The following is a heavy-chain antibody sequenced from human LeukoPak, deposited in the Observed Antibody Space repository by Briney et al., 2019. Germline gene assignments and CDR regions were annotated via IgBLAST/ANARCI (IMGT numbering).Heavy chain of an antibody. J-gene: IGHJ4*02. CDR3: AKDVVVTAMGFDY. V-gene: IGHV3-33*06. D-gene: IGHD2-21*02. CDR1: GFTFSSYG. Sequence: GSLRLSCAASGFTFSSYGMHWVRQAPGKGLEWVAVIWYDGSNKYYADSVKGRFTISRDNSKNTLYLQMNSLRAEDTAVYYCAKDVVVTAMGFDYWGQGTLVTVSS. CDR2: IWYDGSNK.